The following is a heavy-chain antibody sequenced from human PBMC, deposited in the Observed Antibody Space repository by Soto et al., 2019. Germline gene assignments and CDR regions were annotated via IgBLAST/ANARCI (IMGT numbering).Heavy chain of an antibody. D-gene: IGHD2-21*02. CDR1: GYTFTIYA. J-gene: IGHJ4*02. V-gene: IGHV1-3*05. CDR3: ARSIVVVTALDY. Sequence: QVQLVQSGAEEKKPGASVKVSCKASGYTFTIYAMHWVRQAPGQRLEWMGWINAGNGNTKYSQKFQGRVTITRDTSGRTDYMELSSMRSEATAVYYCARSIVVVTALDYWGQGTLVTVSS. CDR2: INAGNGNT.